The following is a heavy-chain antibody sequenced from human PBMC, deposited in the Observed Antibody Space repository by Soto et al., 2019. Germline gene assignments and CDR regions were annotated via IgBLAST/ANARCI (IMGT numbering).Heavy chain of an antibody. CDR1: DGSISSYY. D-gene: IGHD3-22*01. Sequence: QVQLQESGPGLVKPSGTLSLTCAVSDGSISSYYWSWIRQPAGKGLEWIGRIYTSGSTNYNPSLKSRVTMSVDTSKNQFSLKLSSVTAADTAVYYCARDVAYYYDSSGYYYANWFDPWGQGTLVTVSS. J-gene: IGHJ5*02. V-gene: IGHV4-4*07. CDR2: IYTSGST. CDR3: ARDVAYYYDSSGYYYANWFDP.